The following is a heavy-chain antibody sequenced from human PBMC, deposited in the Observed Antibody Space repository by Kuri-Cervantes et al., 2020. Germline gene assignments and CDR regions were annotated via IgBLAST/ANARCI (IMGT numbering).Heavy chain of an antibody. J-gene: IGHJ4*02. CDR2: INTNTGNP. V-gene: IGHV7-4-1*02. CDR1: GYTFTSYA. CDR3: ARASRGHHESYYFDY. D-gene: IGHD1-14*01. Sequence: ASVKVSCKASGYTFTSYAMNWVRQAPGQWLEWMGWINTNTGNPTYAQGFTGRFVFSLDTSVSTAYLQISSLKAEDTAVYYCARASRGHHESYYFDYWGQGTLVTVSS.